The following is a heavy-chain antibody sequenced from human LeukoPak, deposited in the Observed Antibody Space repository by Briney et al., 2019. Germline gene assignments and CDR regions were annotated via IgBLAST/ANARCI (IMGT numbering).Heavy chain of an antibody. V-gene: IGHV1-46*01. CDR3: AGSGGTPQRFDY. D-gene: IGHD3-10*01. CDR1: GYTFTSYY. Sequence: ASVKVSCKASGYTFTSYYMHWVRQAPGQGLEWMGIINPSGGSTSYAQKFQGRVTITADESTSTAYMELSSLRSEDTAVYYCAGSGGTPQRFDYWGQGTLVTVSS. CDR2: INPSGGST. J-gene: IGHJ4*02.